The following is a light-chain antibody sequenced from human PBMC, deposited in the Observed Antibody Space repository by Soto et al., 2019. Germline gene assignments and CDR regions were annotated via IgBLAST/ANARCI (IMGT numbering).Light chain of an antibody. CDR3: QQYHIYSGT. CDR2: DAS. CDR1: QTISSW. J-gene: IGKJ1*01. V-gene: IGKV1-5*01. Sequence: DIQMTQSPSTLSGSVGDRVTITCRASQTISSWLAWYQQKPGKAPKLLIYDASNLETGVPSRFSGSGSGTEFTLTINSLQPDDFATYYCQQYHIYSGTFGQGTKVDIK.